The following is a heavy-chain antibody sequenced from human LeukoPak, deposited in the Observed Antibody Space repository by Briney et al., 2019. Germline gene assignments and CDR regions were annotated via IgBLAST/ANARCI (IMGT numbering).Heavy chain of an antibody. Sequence: GGSLRLSCAASGFTFSSYWMNWVRQAPGKGLEWVSYISSSGRNIDYADSVKGRFIISRDNAKNSLFLQMNSLRAEDTAVYYCARELTVFDALDIWGQGTMIIVSS. V-gene: IGHV3-48*04. J-gene: IGHJ3*02. CDR3: ARELTVFDALDI. CDR1: GFTFSSYW. D-gene: IGHD4-17*01. CDR2: ISSSGRNI.